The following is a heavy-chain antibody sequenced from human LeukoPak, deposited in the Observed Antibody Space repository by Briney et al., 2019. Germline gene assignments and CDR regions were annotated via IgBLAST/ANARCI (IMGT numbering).Heavy chain of an antibody. CDR2: IIPILGIA. Sequence: ASVKVSCKASGGTFSSYAISWVRQAPGQGLEWMGRIIPILGIANYAQKFQGRATITADKSTSTAYMELSSLRSEDTAVYYCARGEVDTAMVDWGQGTLVTVSS. CDR3: ARGEVDTAMVD. D-gene: IGHD5-18*01. V-gene: IGHV1-69*04. CDR1: GGTFSSYA. J-gene: IGHJ4*02.